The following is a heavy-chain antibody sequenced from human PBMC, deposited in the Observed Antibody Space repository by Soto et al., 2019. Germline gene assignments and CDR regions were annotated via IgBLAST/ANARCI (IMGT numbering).Heavy chain of an antibody. Sequence: LRLSCAASGFTFTNHNMNWVRQAPGKVLEWVSSISSSSSFRNYADSVKGRFSISRDNDKNLVYLQMDSLRAEDTAVYYCARDPPLSVLVVVATDDFWGQGTLVTVSS. CDR3: ARDPPLSVLVVVATDDF. D-gene: IGHD2-21*01. CDR2: ISSSSSFR. J-gene: IGHJ4*02. V-gene: IGHV3-21*01. CDR1: GFTFTNHN.